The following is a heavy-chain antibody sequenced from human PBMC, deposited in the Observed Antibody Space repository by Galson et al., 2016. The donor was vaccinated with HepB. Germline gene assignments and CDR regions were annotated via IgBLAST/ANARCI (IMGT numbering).Heavy chain of an antibody. D-gene: IGHD5-12*01. CDR3: ARDLIQEVAPEGWFDP. CDR1: GFTSSNYA. Sequence: SLRLSCAASGFTSSNYAMNWVRQAPGKGLEWVSGISGSDDRTYYADSVKGRFTISRDNSTNTLYLQMNRVTSDDTAVYHCARDLIQEVAPEGWFDPWGHGTLVIVSS. CDR2: ISGSDDRT. J-gene: IGHJ5*02. V-gene: IGHV3-23*01.